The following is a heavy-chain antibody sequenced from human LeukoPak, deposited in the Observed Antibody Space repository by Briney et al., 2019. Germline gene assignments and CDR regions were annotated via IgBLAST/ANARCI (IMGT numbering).Heavy chain of an antibody. D-gene: IGHD3-22*01. CDR2: IYYSGST. CDR3: ARKEGNYYDSSGQRGAFDI. V-gene: IGHV4-59*01. Sequence: SETLSLTCTVSGGSISSYYWSWIRQPPGKGLEWIGYIYYSGSTNYNPSLTSRVTISVDTSKNQFSLKLSSVTAADTAVYYCARKEGNYYDSSGQRGAFDIWGQGTMVTVSS. J-gene: IGHJ3*02. CDR1: GGSISSYY.